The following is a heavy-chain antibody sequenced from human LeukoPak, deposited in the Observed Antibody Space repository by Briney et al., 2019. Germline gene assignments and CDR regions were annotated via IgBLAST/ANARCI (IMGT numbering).Heavy chain of an antibody. Sequence: GGSLRLSCAASGFSFSSFSMNWVRQAPGKGLEWVSSIGSSSSYIYYADSVKGRFTISRDNAKNSLYLQMNSLRAEDTAVYYCASGIVVVPAAKGTDYWGQGTLVTVSS. CDR1: GFSFSSFS. D-gene: IGHD2-2*01. CDR3: ASGIVVVPAAKGTDY. CDR2: IGSSSSYI. J-gene: IGHJ4*02. V-gene: IGHV3-21*01.